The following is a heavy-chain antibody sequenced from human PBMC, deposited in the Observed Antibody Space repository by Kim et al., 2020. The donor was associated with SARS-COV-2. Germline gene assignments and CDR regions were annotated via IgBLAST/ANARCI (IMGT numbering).Heavy chain of an antibody. J-gene: IGHJ5*02. CDR1: GGSFSGYY. Sequence: SETLSLTCAVYGGSFSGYYWSWIRQPPGKGLEWIGEINHSGSTNYNPSLKSRVTISVYTSKNQFSLKLSSVTAADTAVYYCARGLGPPLDRYDILTGFNPRPYNWFDPWGQGTLVTVSS. CDR2: INHSGST. D-gene: IGHD3-9*01. CDR3: ARGLGPPLDRYDILTGFNPRPYNWFDP. V-gene: IGHV4-34*01.